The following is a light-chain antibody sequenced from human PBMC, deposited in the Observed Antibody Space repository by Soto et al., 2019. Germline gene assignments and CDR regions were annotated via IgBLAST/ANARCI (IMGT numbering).Light chain of an antibody. CDR2: EVN. J-gene: IGLJ3*02. CDR3: SSYTSSSTGV. Sequence: QSALTQSASVSGSPGQSITISCTGTSSDVGGYNYVSWYQQHPGKAPKLMIYEVNNRPSGVSNRFSGSKSGNTASLTISGLQAEDEADYYCSSYTSSSTGVFGGGTKLTVL. V-gene: IGLV2-14*01. CDR1: SSDVGGYNY.